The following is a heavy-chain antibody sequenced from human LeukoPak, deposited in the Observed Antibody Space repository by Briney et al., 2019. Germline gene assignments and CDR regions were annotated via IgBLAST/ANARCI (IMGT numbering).Heavy chain of an antibody. J-gene: IGHJ6*03. V-gene: IGHV7-4-1*02. D-gene: IGHD6-13*01. CDR1: GYTFTSYA. CDR3: ARVWSSWYYYYYMDV. Sequence: ASVKVSCKASGYTFTSYAMNWVRQAPGQGLEWMGWFNTNTGNPTYAQGFTGRFVFSLDTSVSTAYLQISSLKAEDTAVYYCARVWSSWYYYYYMDVWGKGTTVTVSS. CDR2: FNTNTGNP.